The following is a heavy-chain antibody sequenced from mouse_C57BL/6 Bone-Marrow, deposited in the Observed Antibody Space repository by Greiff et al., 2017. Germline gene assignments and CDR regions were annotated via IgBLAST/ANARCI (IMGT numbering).Heavy chain of an antibody. V-gene: IGHV14-4*01. D-gene: IGHD1-1*01. CDR2: IDPENGDT. J-gene: IGHJ1*03. CDR1: GFNIKDDY. CDR3: TTGLMGSSTRYFDV. Sequence: EVKVVESGAELVRPGASVKLSCTASGFNIKDDYMHWVKQRPEQGLEWIGWIDPENGDTEYDSKFQGKATITADTSSNTAYLQLSSLTSEDTGVYYCTTGLMGSSTRYFDVWGTGTTVTVSS.